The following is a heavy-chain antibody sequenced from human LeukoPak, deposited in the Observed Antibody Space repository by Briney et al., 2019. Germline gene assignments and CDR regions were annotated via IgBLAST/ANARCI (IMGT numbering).Heavy chain of an antibody. D-gene: IGHD3-10*01. J-gene: IGHJ6*02. V-gene: IGHV3-30-3*01. CDR1: GFTFNSYT. Sequence: GGSLRLSCAAPGFTFNSYTMHWVRQAPGKGLEWVAVMSSDGNKKFYAEYVKGRFTISRDNSENTLYLEMNSLRGEDTAVYYCARGDYDLSGSYHYGMDVWGQGTTVTVSS. CDR3: ARGDYDLSGSYHYGMDV. CDR2: MSSDGNKK.